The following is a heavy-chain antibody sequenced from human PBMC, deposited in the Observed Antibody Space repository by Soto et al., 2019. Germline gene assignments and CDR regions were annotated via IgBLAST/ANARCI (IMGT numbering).Heavy chain of an antibody. J-gene: IGHJ5*02. Sequence: SETLSLTCTVSGGSISSGGYYWSWIRQHPGKGLEWIGYIYYSGSTYYNPSLKSRVTISVDTSKNQFSLKLSSVTAADTAVYYCARGGGHGDYRGGCWFDPWGQGTLVTVSP. CDR3: ARGGGHGDYRGGCWFDP. CDR1: GGSISSGGYY. V-gene: IGHV4-31*03. D-gene: IGHD4-17*01. CDR2: IYYSGST.